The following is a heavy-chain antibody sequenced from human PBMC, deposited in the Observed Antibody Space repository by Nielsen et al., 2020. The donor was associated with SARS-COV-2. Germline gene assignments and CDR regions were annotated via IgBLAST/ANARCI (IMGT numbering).Heavy chain of an antibody. CDR3: ARDSSGTYRRVDY. CDR1: GYTFNTFW. Sequence: GESLKISCKTSGYTFNTFWIGWVRRMPGKGLEWMGVIHPDDSDTRYSPSFQGQVTISADKSNTTAYLQWSSLKASDTAMYYCARDSSGTYRRVDYWGQGTLVTVSS. V-gene: IGHV5-51*01. CDR2: IHPDDSDT. J-gene: IGHJ4*02. D-gene: IGHD3-22*01.